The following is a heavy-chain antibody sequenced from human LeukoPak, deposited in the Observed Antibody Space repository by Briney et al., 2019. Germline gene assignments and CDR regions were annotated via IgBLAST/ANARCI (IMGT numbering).Heavy chain of an antibody. D-gene: IGHD3-16*02. Sequence: GGSLRLSCATSGFTFSTYTMNWIRQAPGKGLEWVSSIGTSSSSIYYADSVRGRFTISRDNAKNSLYLQMNSLRAEDTAVYYCARDYVWGSYRFFDYWGQGTLVTVSS. V-gene: IGHV3-21*01. J-gene: IGHJ4*02. CDR1: GFTFSTYT. CDR2: IGTSSSSI. CDR3: ARDYVWGSYRFFDY.